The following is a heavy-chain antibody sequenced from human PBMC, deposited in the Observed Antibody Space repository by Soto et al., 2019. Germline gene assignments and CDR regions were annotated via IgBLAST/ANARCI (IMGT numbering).Heavy chain of an antibody. J-gene: IGHJ4*02. V-gene: IGHV4-31*03. D-gene: IGHD1-26*01. Sequence: SETLSLTCTVSGGSISLNYWSWIRQHPGKGLEWIGYIYYSGSTYYNPSLKSRVTISVDTSKNQFSLKLTSVTAADTAVYYCARVRGGGPFDDWGQGTLVTVSS. CDR2: IYYSGST. CDR3: ARVRGGGPFDD. CDR1: GGSISLNY.